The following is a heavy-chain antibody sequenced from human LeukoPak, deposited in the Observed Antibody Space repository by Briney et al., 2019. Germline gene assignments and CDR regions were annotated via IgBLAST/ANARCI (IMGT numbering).Heavy chain of an antibody. CDR1: GFTFSSYW. CDR3: ARDPYSSTWSYGMDV. D-gene: IGHD6-6*01. J-gene: IGHJ6*02. V-gene: IGHV3-7*05. Sequence: QPGGSLRLSCAASGFTFSSYWMSWVRQAPGKGLEWVANIKQDGSEEVYVDSVKGRFTISRDNAKNSLFLQMNTLRAEDTAAYYCARDPYSSTWSYGMDVWGQGTTVSVSS. CDR2: IKQDGSEE.